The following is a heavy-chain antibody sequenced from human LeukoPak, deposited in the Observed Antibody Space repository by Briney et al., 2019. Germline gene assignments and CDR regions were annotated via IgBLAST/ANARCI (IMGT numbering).Heavy chain of an antibody. Sequence: GASVKVSCKVSGYTLTELSMHWVRQAPGKGLEWMGGFDPEDGETIYAQKFQGRVTMTEDTSTDTAYMELSSLRSEDTAVYYCATVKDRYSSGWYAGFDYWGRGTLVTVSS. J-gene: IGHJ4*02. CDR2: FDPEDGET. CDR3: ATVKDRYSSGWYAGFDY. CDR1: GYTLTELS. D-gene: IGHD6-19*01. V-gene: IGHV1-24*01.